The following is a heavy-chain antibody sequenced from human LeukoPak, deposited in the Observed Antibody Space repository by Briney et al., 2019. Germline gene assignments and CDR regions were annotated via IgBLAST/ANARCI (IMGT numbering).Heavy chain of an antibody. CDR1: GGTFSSYA. J-gene: IGHJ6*02. V-gene: IGHV1-69*13. CDR3: ARGEGSPTGYCTNGVCHYYYYGMDV. Sequence: SVKVSCKASGGTFSSYAISWVRQAPGQGLGWMGGIIPIFGTANYAQKFQGRVTITADESTSTAYMELSSLRSEDTAVYYCARGEGSPTGYCTNGVCHYYYYGMDVWGQGTTVTVSS. CDR2: IIPIFGTA. D-gene: IGHD2-8*01.